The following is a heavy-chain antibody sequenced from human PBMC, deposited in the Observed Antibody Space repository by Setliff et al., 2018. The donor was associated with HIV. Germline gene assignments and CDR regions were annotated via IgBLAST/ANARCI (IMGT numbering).Heavy chain of an antibody. CDR1: GYTFTTYG. CDR3: ARDRAGDAFDI. D-gene: IGHD3-10*01. J-gene: IGHJ3*02. V-gene: IGHV1-18*01. Sequence: GASVKVSCKASGYTFTTYGINWVRQAPGQGLEWMGWSSAYNGNTNYAQKLQGRVTKTTDTSTSTAYMELRSLRSDDTAVYYCARDRAGDAFDIWGQGTMVTVS. CDR2: SSAYNGNT.